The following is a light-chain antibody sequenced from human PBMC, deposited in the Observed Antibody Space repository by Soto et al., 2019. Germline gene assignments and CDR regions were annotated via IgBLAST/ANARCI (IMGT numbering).Light chain of an antibody. CDR2: GSS. CDR3: QQYGSSYPYT. J-gene: IGKJ2*01. Sequence: EVVLTQSPGTLSLSPGERATLSSRASQSVSNNYFAWYQQKPGQAPSLLIFGSSDRAAGIPDRFSGSGSGTDFTLTISRLEPEDFAVYYCQQYGSSYPYTFGQGTKVEIK. CDR1: QSVSNNY. V-gene: IGKV3-20*01.